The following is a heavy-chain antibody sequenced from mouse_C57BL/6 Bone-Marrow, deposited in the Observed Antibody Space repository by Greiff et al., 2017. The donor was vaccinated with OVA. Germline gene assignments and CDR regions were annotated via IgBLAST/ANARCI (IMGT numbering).Heavy chain of an antibody. CDR2: IYPGDGDT. J-gene: IGHJ1*03. D-gene: IGHD1-1*01. CDR1: GYAFSSSW. CDR3: ARNYYGSSPWYFDV. V-gene: IGHV1-82*01. Sequence: QVQLKQSGPELVKPGASVKISCKASGYAFSSSWMNWVKQRPGKGLEWIGRIYPGDGDTNYNGKFKGKATLTADKSTSTAYMQLSRLTSEDSAVYFCARNYYGSSPWYFDVWSTGTTVTVSS.